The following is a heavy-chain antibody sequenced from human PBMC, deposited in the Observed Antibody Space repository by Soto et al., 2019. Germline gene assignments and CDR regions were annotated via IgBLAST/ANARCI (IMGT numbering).Heavy chain of an antibody. J-gene: IGHJ5*02. CDR3: ARVPGP. V-gene: IGHV4-59*12. CDR2: IYYTGNT. D-gene: IGHD3-10*01. Sequence: PSETLSLTCPVSGGNISSYYWSWIRQPPGKGLEWIGYIYYTGNTNYNPSLKSRVTISVDRSKNQFSLKLSSVTAADTAVYYCARVPGPWGQGTLVTVSS. CDR1: GGNISSYY.